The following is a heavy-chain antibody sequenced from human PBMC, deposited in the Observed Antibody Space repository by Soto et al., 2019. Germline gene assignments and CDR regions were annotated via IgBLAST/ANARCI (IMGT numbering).Heavy chain of an antibody. J-gene: IGHJ5*02. CDR2: IYPGDSDT. CDR1: GYSFTSYW. V-gene: IGHV5-51*01. CDR3: ARCFMVRGVMSWFDP. Sequence: PGESLKISCKGSGYSFTSYWIGWVRQMPGKGLEWMGIIYPGDSDTRYSPSFQGQVTISADKSISTAYLQWSSLKASDTAMYYCARCFMVRGVMSWFDPWGQGTLVTVSS. D-gene: IGHD3-10*01.